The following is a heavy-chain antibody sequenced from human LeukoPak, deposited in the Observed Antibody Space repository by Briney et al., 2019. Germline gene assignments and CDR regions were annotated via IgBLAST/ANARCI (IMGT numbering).Heavy chain of an antibody. J-gene: IGHJ4*02. D-gene: IGHD5-12*01. CDR1: GLTFSTYA. CDR3: AKGFSGHDSDFDY. Sequence: GGSLRLSRAASGLTFSTYAMSWVRQAPGKGLEWVSAIGGSGVGTYYADSVKGRFTISRDNSKTTLDLQMNSLRAEDTAVYYCAKGFSGHDSDFDYWGQGTPVTVSS. CDR2: IGGSGVGT. V-gene: IGHV3-23*01.